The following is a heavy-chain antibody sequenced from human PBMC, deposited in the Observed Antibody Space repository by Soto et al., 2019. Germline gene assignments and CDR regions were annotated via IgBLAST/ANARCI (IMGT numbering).Heavy chain of an antibody. CDR3: AHRPSDYIWGSYPT. CDR2: ISWDGDK. J-gene: IGHJ5*02. D-gene: IGHD3-16*01. Sequence: QITLKESGPTLVKPTQTLTLTCTFSGFSLSSSGVGVAWIRQPPGKALEWLALISWDGDKYSSPSLKNRLSISKDTSENHVVLTLTNVDPVDTGTYFCAHRPSDYIWGSYPTWGQGTLVTVSS. V-gene: IGHV2-5*02. CDR1: GFSLSSSGVG.